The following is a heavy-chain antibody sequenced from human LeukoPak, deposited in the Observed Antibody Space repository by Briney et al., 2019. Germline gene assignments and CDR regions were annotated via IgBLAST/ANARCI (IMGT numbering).Heavy chain of an antibody. V-gene: IGHV3-7*01. CDR1: GFNFGEFW. J-gene: IGHJ4*02. CDR3: ARGPSYDSSGYYLIDY. CDR2: IKEDGSES. D-gene: IGHD3-22*01. Sequence: GGSLRLSCAASGFNFGEFWMAWVRQTPGMGLEWVADIKEDGSESFYVDSVKGRFTISRDNAKNSLYLQMNSLRAEDTAVYYCARGPSYDSSGYYLIDYWGQGTLVTVSS.